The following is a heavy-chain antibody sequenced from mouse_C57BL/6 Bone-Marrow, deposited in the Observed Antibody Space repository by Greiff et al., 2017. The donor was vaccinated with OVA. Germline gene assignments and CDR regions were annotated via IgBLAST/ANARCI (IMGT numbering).Heavy chain of an antibody. V-gene: IGHV8-8*01. CDR2: IWWDDDK. CDR3: ARMAFDYYGSKAWFDY. D-gene: IGHD1-1*01. CDR1: GFSLSTFGMG. J-gene: IGHJ2*01. Sequence: QVTLKVCGPGILQPSQTLSLTCSFSGFSLSTFGMGVGWIRQPSGKGLEWLAHIWWDDDKYYNPALKSRLTISKDTSKNQVFLKIANVDTADTATYYCARMAFDYYGSKAWFDYWGQGTTLTVSS.